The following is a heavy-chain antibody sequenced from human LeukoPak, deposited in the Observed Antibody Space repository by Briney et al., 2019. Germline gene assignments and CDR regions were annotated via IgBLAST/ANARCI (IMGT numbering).Heavy chain of an antibody. CDR1: GGSISSSSYY. Sequence: PSETLSLTCTVSGGSISSSSYYWGWIRQPPGKGLEWIGSIYYSGSTYYNPSLKSRVTISVGTSKNQFSLKLSSVTAADTAVYYCAREGYGDYTIDYWGQGTLVTVSS. V-gene: IGHV4-39*07. J-gene: IGHJ4*02. D-gene: IGHD4-17*01. CDR2: IYYSGST. CDR3: AREGYGDYTIDY.